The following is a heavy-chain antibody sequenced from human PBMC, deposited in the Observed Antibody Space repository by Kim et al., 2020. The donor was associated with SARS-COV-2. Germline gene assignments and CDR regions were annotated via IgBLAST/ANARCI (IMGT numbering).Heavy chain of an antibody. D-gene: IGHD2-21*01. V-gene: IGHV3-48*01. CDR2: ISTNSGTT. CDR1: GFPFSHYD. CDR3: AIVWISNRVILD. Sequence: GGSLRLSCAASGFPFSHYDMNWVRQAPGKGLEWVSYISTNSGTTGYADSAKGRFTISRDNAKNSLFLQMNSLRAEDTALYFCAIVWISNRVILDWCQGT. J-gene: IGHJ4*02.